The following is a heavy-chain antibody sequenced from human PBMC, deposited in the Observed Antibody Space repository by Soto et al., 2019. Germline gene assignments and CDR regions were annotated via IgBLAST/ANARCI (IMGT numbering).Heavy chain of an antibody. Sequence: EVQLLESGGGLVQPGGSLRLSCAASGFTFSSYAMSWVRQAPGKGLEWVSAISGSGGSTYYADSVKGRFTISRDNSKNTLYLQMNSLRAEDTAVYYCAKMRLERYYYYYGMDVWGQGTTVTVSS. J-gene: IGHJ6*02. V-gene: IGHV3-23*01. CDR2: ISGSGGST. D-gene: IGHD1-1*01. CDR1: GFTFSSYA. CDR3: AKMRLERYYYYYGMDV.